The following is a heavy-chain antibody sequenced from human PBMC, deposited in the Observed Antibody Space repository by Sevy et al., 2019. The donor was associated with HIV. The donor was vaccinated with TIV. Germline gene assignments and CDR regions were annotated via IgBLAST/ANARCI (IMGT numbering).Heavy chain of an antibody. J-gene: IGHJ6*02. CDR3: ARDSNSGYYYYYAMDV. Sequence: WGSLRLSCAASGFIFSNYAMHWVRQAPGKGLEWVAVISYDGNNKYYADSVKGRFTISRDNSKNTLYVQMNSLRAEDTAVYYCARDSNSGYYYYYAMDVWGQGTTVTVSS. D-gene: IGHD1-26*01. CDR2: ISYDGNNK. V-gene: IGHV3-30-3*01. CDR1: GFIFSNYA.